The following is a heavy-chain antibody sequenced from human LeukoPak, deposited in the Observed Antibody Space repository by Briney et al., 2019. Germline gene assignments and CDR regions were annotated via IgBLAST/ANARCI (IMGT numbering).Heavy chain of an antibody. CDR2: VYYSGST. V-gene: IGHV4-39*01. CDR3: ARHKGAVANTYWFDP. Sequence: PSETLSLTCTVSGGSISSSNYYWAWIRQLPGKGLEWIGSVYYSGSTYYNPSLKSRVTIFVDTSKNQFFLNLSSVTAADTAVFYCARHKGAVANTYWFDPWGQGTLVTVSS. J-gene: IGHJ5*02. D-gene: IGHD6-19*01. CDR1: GGSISSSNYY.